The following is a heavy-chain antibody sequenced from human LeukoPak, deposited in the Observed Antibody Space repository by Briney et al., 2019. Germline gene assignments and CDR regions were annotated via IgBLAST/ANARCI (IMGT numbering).Heavy chain of an antibody. D-gene: IGHD2-2*01. V-gene: IGHV4-4*02. CDR3: ARGYQVSSGYYSMDV. Sequence: SETLSLTCAVSGGSISNINWWSWVRQPPGKGLEWIGEIYHSGTTNYNPSLKSRVTISVDKSKNQFSLKMDSVTAADTAVYYCARGYQVSSGYYSMDVWGKGTTVTVSS. CDR2: IYHSGTT. J-gene: IGHJ6*04. CDR1: GGSISNINW.